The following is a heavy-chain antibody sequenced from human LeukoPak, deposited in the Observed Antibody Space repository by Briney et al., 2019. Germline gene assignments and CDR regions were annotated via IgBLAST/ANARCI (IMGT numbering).Heavy chain of an antibody. Sequence: TLSLTCAVSGGSISSSNWWSWVRQPPGKGLEWIGEIYHSGSTNYNPSLKSRATISVDKSKNQFSLKLSSVTAADTAVYYCTREPAAMSAESFDPWGQGTLVTVSS. V-gene: IGHV4-4*02. CDR2: IYHSGST. D-gene: IGHD2-2*01. J-gene: IGHJ5*02. CDR3: TREPAAMSAESFDP. CDR1: GGSISSSNW.